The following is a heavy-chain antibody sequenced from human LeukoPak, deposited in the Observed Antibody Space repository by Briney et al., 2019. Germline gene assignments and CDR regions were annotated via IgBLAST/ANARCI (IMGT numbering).Heavy chain of an antibody. Sequence: GGSLRLSCAASGFTFSSYWMSWVRQAPGKGLEWVANIRKDGSEKYYVDSVKGRFTISRDNAKNSLYLQMNSLRAEDTAVYYCARDTYDILTGYYKWAFDIWGQGTMVTVSS. D-gene: IGHD3-9*01. CDR3: ARDTYDILTGYYKWAFDI. V-gene: IGHV3-7*01. J-gene: IGHJ3*02. CDR2: IRKDGSEK. CDR1: GFTFSSYW.